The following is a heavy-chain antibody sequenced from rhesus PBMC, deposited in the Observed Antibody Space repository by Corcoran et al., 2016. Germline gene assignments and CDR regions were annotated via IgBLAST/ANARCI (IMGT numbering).Heavy chain of an antibody. J-gene: IGHJ4*01. D-gene: IGHD3-28*01. Sequence: QLQLQESGPGRVKPSETLSLTCAVAGGAISSNHWSWVRQPPAKGMERIGRISGSGGSPHHNPSLKSRVTISTDTSQNQVSLQLISVAAADTAVYYCARDFCYASSYADYWGQGVLVTVSS. CDR2: ISGSGGSP. CDR3: ARDFCYASSYADY. CDR1: GGAISSNH. V-gene: IGHV4-173*01.